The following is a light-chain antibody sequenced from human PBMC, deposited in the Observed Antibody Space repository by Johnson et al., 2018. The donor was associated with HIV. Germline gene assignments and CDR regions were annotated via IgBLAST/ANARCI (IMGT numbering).Light chain of an antibody. CDR1: SSNIGNNY. J-gene: IGLJ1*01. CDR3: GTWDSSLSGV. CDR2: ENN. V-gene: IGLV1-51*02. Sequence: QSVLTQPPSVSVAPGQKVTISCSGSSSNIGNNYVSWYQQLPETAPKLLIYENNKRPSGIPDRFSGSKSGTSATLSITGLQTGDEADYYCGTWDSSLSGVFGTGTKVTVL.